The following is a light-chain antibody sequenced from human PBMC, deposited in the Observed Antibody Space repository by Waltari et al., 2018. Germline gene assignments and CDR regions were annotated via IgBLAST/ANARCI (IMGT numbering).Light chain of an antibody. J-gene: IGKJ2*01. Sequence: SVSPREGAPLLSRASPTVETNYFPWYQQKPRQSPKLLIDKTTNRAPGVPDRFSGSGSGTDFSLNIDMLEPGDSAVYFCQQFGGSQMYTFGQGTKLEI. CDR2: KTT. V-gene: IGKV3-20*01. CDR3: QQFGGSQMYT. CDR1: PTVETNY.